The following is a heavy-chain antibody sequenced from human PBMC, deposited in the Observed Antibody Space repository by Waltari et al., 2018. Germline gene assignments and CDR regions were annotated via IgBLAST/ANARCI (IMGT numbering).Heavy chain of an antibody. CDR2: IYWNDDK. V-gene: IGHV2-5*01. CDR1: GFSLSTSGVG. J-gene: IGHJ1*01. CDR3: ALRTLRQQH. Sequence: QITLKESGPTLVKPTQTLTLTCTFSGFSLSTSGVGVGWIRQPPGKALEWLALIYWNDDKRYSPSLKRRRTITKDPSKNQVVLTMTNMDPVDTATYYCALRTLRQQHWGQGTLVTVSS.